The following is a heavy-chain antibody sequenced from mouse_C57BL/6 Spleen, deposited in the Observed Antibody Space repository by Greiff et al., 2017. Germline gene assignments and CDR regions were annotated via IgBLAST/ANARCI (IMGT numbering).Heavy chain of an antibody. CDR2: INPNNGGT. V-gene: IGHV1-18*01. J-gene: IGHJ2*01. CDR1: GYTFTDYN. Sequence: VQLKQSGPELVKPGASVKIPCKASGYTFTDYNMDWVKQSHGKSLEWIGDINPNNGGTIYNQKFKGKATLTVDKSSSTAYMELRSLTSEDTAVYYCARSPITTVVPFDYWGQGTTLTVSS. D-gene: IGHD1-1*01. CDR3: ARSPITTVVPFDY.